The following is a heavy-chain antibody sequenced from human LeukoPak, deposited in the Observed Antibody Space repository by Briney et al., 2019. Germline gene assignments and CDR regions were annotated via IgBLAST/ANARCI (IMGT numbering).Heavy chain of an antibody. CDR1: GFTFSGYP. CDR2: ISYDGSNK. Sequence: PGGSLRLSCAASGFTFSGYPIHWVRQAPGKGLEWVAVISYDGSNKYYADSVKGRFTISRDNSKNTLYLQMNSLRAEDTAVYYCARDEGYCSGTSCYGAPKGMDVWGQGTAVIVSS. CDR3: ARDEGYCSGTSCYGAPKGMDV. V-gene: IGHV3-30-3*01. D-gene: IGHD2-2*01. J-gene: IGHJ6*02.